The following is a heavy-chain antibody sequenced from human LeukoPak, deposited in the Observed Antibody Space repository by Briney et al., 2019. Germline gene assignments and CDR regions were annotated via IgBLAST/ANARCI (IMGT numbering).Heavy chain of an antibody. CDR3: AKLSAQWLVRDYFDY. CDR1: GFTFSSYG. V-gene: IGHV3-30*18. Sequence: GGSLRLSCAASGFTFSSYGMHWVRQAPGKGLEWVAVISYDGSNKYYADSVKGRFTISRDNSKNTLYLQMNSLRAEDTAVYYCAKLSAQWLVRDYFDYWGQGTLVTVSS. CDR2: ISYDGSNK. J-gene: IGHJ4*02. D-gene: IGHD6-19*01.